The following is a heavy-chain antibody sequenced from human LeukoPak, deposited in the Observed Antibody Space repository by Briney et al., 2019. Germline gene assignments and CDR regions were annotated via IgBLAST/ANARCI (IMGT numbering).Heavy chain of an antibody. D-gene: IGHD6-25*01. CDR3: ARAGMMSAAADAFDY. V-gene: IGHV4-38-2*01. CDR1: GYSISSGYY. J-gene: IGHJ4*02. Sequence: SETLSLTYAVSGYSISSGYYWCWIRQPPGKGLEWIGSIYHSGSTYYNPSLKSRVTISVDTSKNQFSLKLSSVTAADTDVCYCARAGMMSAAADAFDYWGQGTLVTVSS. CDR2: IYHSGST.